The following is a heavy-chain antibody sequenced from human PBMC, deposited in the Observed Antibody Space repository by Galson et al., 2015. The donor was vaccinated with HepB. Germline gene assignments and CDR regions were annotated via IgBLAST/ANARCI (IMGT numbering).Heavy chain of an antibody. V-gene: IGHV1-69*04. CDR3: ARGFVVVPAAPGYFDL. CDR1: GGTFSSYA. Sequence: SVKVSCKASGGTFSSYAISWVRQAPGQGLEWMGRIIPILGIANYAQKFQGRVTITADKSTSTAYMELSSLRSEDTAVYYCARGFVVVPAAPGYFDLWGRGTLVTVSS. D-gene: IGHD2-2*01. CDR2: IIPILGIA. J-gene: IGHJ2*01.